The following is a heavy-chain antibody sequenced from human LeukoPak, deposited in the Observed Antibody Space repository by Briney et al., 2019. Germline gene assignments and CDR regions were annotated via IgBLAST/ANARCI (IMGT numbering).Heavy chain of an antibody. J-gene: IGHJ6*02. CDR1: GGTFSSYA. D-gene: IGHD5-18*01. CDR3: ARDSGQLWLQGYYYYYGMDV. V-gene: IGHV1-69*13. CDR2: IIPIFGTA. Sequence: ASVKVSCKASGGTFSSYAISWVRQAPGQGLEWMGGIIPIFGTANYAQKFQGRVTITADESTSTAHMELSSLRSEDTAVYYCARDSGQLWLQGYYYYYGMDVWGQGTTVTVSS.